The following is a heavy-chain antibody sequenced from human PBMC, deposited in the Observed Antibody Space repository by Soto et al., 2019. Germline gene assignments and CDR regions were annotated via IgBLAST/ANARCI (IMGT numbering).Heavy chain of an antibody. D-gene: IGHD2-15*01. CDR1: GGSISSYY. V-gene: IGHV4-59*08. CDR2: IYYSGST. Sequence: PSETLSLTCTVSGGSISSYYWSWIRQPPGKGLEWIGYIYYSGSTNYNPSLKSRVTISVDTSKNQFSLKLSSVTAADTALYYCSRGFPYCSGGSCYSGYYYMDVWGKGTTVTAP. CDR3: SRGFPYCSGGSCYSGYYYMDV. J-gene: IGHJ6*03.